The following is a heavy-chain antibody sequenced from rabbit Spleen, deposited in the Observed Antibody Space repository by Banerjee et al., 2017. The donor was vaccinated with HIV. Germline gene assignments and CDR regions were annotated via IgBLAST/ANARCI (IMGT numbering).Heavy chain of an antibody. CDR3: VRGASSSGYYSL. J-gene: IGHJ4*01. Sequence: QQQLEESGGGLVKPGGTLTLTCKASGIDFSSYFYMCWVRQAPGKGLELIACIYTTSGSTWYASWVNGRFTISRENAQNTVYLKLNSLTVADTATYFCVRGASSSGYYSLWGQGTLVTVS. V-gene: IGHV1S43*01. CDR1: GIDFSSYFY. CDR2: IYTTSGST. D-gene: IGHD1-1*01.